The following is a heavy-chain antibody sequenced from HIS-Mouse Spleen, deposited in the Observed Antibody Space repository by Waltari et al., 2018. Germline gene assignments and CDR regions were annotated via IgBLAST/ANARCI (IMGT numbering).Heavy chain of an antibody. V-gene: IGHV3-30*04. CDR1: GFTSSSYA. CDR3: ARTLLKIAAPFDP. Sequence: QVQLVESGGGVVQPGRSLRLSCAASGFTSSSYAMHWVRQAPGEGLEVVADISDGGSNKYYADSVKGRFTISRDNSKNTLYLQMNSLRAEDTAVYYCARTLLKIAAPFDPWGQGTLVTVSS. J-gene: IGHJ5*02. CDR2: ISDGGSNK. D-gene: IGHD6-6*01.